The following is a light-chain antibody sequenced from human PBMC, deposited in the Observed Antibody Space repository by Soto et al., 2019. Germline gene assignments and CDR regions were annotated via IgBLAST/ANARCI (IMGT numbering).Light chain of an antibody. CDR1: QSVLYSSNNKNY. CDR3: QQYYSTPLT. Sequence: DIVMTQSPDSLAVSLGERATINCKSSQSVLYSSNNKNYLAWHQQKPGQPPKLLIYWASNRESGVPDRFSGSGSGTDFTLSISSLQAEDVAVYYCQQYYSTPLTFGGGTKAEIK. CDR2: WAS. J-gene: IGKJ4*01. V-gene: IGKV4-1*01.